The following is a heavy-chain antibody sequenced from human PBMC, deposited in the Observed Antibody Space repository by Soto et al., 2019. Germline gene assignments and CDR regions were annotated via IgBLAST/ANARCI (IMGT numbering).Heavy chain of an antibody. CDR2: INAGNGNT. Sequence: ASLKVSCKSSGYTFTGYYIHWVRQAPGQRLEWMGWINAGNGNTKYSQKFQGRVTITRDTSASTAYMELSSLRSEDTAVYYCASSATTADYYYGMDVWGQGTTVTVSS. D-gene: IGHD1-26*01. CDR1: GYTFTGYY. V-gene: IGHV1-3*01. J-gene: IGHJ6*02. CDR3: ASSATTADYYYGMDV.